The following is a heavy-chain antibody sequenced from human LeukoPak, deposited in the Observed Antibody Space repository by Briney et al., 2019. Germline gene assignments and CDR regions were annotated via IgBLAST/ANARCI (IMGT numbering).Heavy chain of an antibody. CDR1: GGTFSSYA. D-gene: IGHD2-21*02. CDR2: IIPIFGTA. V-gene: IGHV1-69*05. CDR3: ARALVVTSHAFDI. Sequence: ASVKVSCKASGGTFSSYAISWVRQAPGQGLEWMGGIIPIFGTANYAQKFQGRVTIITDESTSTAYMELSSLRSEDTAVYYCARALVVTSHAFDIWGQGTMVTVSS. J-gene: IGHJ3*02.